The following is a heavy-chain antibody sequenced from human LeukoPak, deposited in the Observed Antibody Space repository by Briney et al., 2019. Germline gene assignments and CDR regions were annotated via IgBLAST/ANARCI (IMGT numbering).Heavy chain of an antibody. Sequence: GGSLRLSCAASGFTFSSYGMHWVRQAPGKGLEWVAVISYDGSNKYYADSVKGRFTISRDNSKNTLYLQMNSLRAEDTAVYYCARPRGGVGAYAFDIWGQGTMVTVSS. CDR2: ISYDGSNK. V-gene: IGHV3-30*03. CDR3: ARPRGGVGAYAFDI. J-gene: IGHJ3*02. D-gene: IGHD1-26*01. CDR1: GFTFSSYG.